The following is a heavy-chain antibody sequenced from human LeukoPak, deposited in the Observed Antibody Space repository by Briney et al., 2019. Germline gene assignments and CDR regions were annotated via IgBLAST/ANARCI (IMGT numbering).Heavy chain of an antibody. CDR1: GFTVSSNY. J-gene: IGHJ6*02. D-gene: IGHD1-7*01. Sequence: GGSLRLSCAASGFTVSSNYMCWVRQALGKGLGWVSVIYGGGSTYYADYVKGRFTISRDNSKNTLYLQMNSLRAEDTAVYYCAREQRGTNQPWSCLYYYYGMDVWRQGPTDSVSS. V-gene: IGHV3-66*01. CDR3: AREQRGTNQPWSCLYYYYGMDV. CDR2: IYGGGST.